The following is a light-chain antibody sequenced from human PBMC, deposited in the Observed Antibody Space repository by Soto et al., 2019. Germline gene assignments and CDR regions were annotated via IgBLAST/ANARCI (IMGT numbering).Light chain of an antibody. CDR1: QGISSW. Sequence: DIQMTQSPSSLSASVGDRFTITCRASQGISSWLAWYQQKPEKAPKXXIYAASSLQSGVPSRFSGSGSGTDFTLTISRLKNEDFATYYCQQYNSYTLTFCGGTKVDIK. J-gene: IGKJ4*01. V-gene: IGKV1D-16*01. CDR3: QQYNSYTLT. CDR2: AAS.